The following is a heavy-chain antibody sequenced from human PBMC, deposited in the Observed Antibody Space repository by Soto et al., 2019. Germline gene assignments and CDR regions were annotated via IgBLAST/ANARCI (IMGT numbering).Heavy chain of an antibody. CDR3: AKPASEAVAGPGGPHSPLDY. J-gene: IGHJ4*02. V-gene: IGHV3-30*18. CDR1: GFTFSSYG. Sequence: QVQLVESGGGVVQPGRSLRLSCAASGFTFSSYGMHWVRQAPGKGLEWVAVISYDGSNKYYADSVKGRFTISRDNSKNTLYLQMNSLRAEDTAVYYCAKPASEAVAGPGGPHSPLDYWGQGTLVTVSS. D-gene: IGHD6-19*01. CDR2: ISYDGSNK.